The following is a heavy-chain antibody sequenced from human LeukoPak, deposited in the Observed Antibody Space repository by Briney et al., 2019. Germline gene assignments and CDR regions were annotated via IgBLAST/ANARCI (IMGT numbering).Heavy chain of an antibody. CDR3: AKVPWVGTIT. CDR2: ISGSDGHT. J-gene: IGHJ4*02. Sequence: PGGSLRLSCAGPGFTLSDYAMNWVRPAPGEGLEWLSAISGSDGHTFYADSVKGRFTHSRDNSKNTLYLQMNNLRADDTAIYYCAKVPWVGTITWGQGTLVIVSS. CDR1: GFTLSDYA. V-gene: IGHV3-23*01. D-gene: IGHD1-26*01.